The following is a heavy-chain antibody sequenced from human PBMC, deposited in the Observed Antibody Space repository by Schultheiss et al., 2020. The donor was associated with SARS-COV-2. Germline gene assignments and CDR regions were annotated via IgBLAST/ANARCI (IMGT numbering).Heavy chain of an antibody. J-gene: IGHJ6*02. D-gene: IGHD6-6*01. Sequence: GGSLRLSCAASGFTVSSNYMSWVRQAPGKGLEWVSVIGTAGDPYYPGSVKGRFTISRENAKNSLYLQMNSLRAGDTAVYYCAREYSSSSYYYYGMDVWGQGTTVTVSS. CDR2: IGTAGDP. V-gene: IGHV3-13*05. CDR3: AREYSSSSYYYYGMDV. CDR1: GFTVSSNY.